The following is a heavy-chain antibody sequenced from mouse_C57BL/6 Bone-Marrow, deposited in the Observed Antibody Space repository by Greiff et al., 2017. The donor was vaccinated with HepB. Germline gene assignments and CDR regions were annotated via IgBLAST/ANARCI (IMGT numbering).Heavy chain of an antibody. CDR3: VRVTAQGYYAMDY. Sequence: EVQLVESGGGLVQPKGSLKLSCAASGFTFNTYAMHWVRQAPGKGLEWVARIRSKSSNYATYYADSVKDRFTISRDDSQSMLYLQMNNLKTEDTAMYYCVRVTAQGYYAMDYWGQGTSVTVSS. D-gene: IGHD3-2*02. J-gene: IGHJ4*01. CDR1: GFTFNTYA. V-gene: IGHV10-3*01. CDR2: IRSKSSNYAT.